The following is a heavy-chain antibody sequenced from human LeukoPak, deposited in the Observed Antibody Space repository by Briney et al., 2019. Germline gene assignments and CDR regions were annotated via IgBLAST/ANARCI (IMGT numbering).Heavy chain of an antibody. CDR3: ARGMVRGVIIPLPDY. J-gene: IGHJ4*02. D-gene: IGHD3-10*01. Sequence: PSETLSLTCTVSGGSISSGSYYWSWIRQPAGKGLEWIGRIYTSGSTNYNPSLKSRVTISVDTSKNQFSLKLSSVTAADTAVYYCARGMVRGVIIPLPDYWGQGTLVTVSS. CDR2: IYTSGST. V-gene: IGHV4-61*02. CDR1: GGSISSGSYY.